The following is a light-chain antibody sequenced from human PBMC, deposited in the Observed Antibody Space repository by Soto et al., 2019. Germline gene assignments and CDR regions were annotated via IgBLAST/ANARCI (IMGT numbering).Light chain of an antibody. J-gene: IGKJ4*01. V-gene: IGKV3-15*01. Sequence: EKVMTQSPATLSVSPGERATLSCRASHSVSSNLAWYRQKPGQPPRLLIYCASTRATGIPARFSGSGSGTEFTLTISSLQSEDFAFYYCQQYNDWPLAFGGGTKVDI. CDR2: CAS. CDR1: HSVSSN. CDR3: QQYNDWPLA.